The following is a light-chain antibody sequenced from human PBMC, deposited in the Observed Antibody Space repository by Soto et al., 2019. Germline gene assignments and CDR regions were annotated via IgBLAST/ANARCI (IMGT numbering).Light chain of an antibody. J-gene: IGKJ5*01. CDR3: QQYGSTISIT. Sequence: EIVLTQSPGTLSLSPGERDTLSCSASKSVRRSYLAWYQQKPGQAPRLLSYGASSRATGIPDRFSGSGSGTDFTLTISRLEPVDFAGYYCQQYGSTISITLGQGTRLEGK. V-gene: IGKV3-20*01. CDR1: KSVRRSY. CDR2: GAS.